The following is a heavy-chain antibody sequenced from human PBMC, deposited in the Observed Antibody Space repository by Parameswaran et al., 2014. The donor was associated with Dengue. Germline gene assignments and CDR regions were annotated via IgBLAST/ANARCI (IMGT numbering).Heavy chain of an antibody. CDR2: IYSGGST. D-gene: IGHD2-21*02. Sequence: RWIRQPPGKGLEWVSVIYSGGSTYYADSVKGRFTISRDNSKNTLYLQMNSLRAEDTAVYYCEVTAYGMDVWGQGTTVTVSS. CDR3: EVTAYGMDV. J-gene: IGHJ6*02. V-gene: IGHV3-66*01.